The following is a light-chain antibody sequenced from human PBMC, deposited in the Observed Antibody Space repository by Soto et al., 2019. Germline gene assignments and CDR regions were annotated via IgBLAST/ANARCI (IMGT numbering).Light chain of an antibody. Sequence: QSVLTQPPSVSGSPGQSVTISCTGTSSDVGSYNRVPWYQQPPGTAPKLMIYEVSNRPSGVPDRFSGSKSGNTASLTISGLQAEDEADYYCSSYTSSSTFDVFGTGTQLTVL. CDR1: SSDVGSYNR. J-gene: IGLJ1*01. V-gene: IGLV2-18*02. CDR2: EVS. CDR3: SSYTSSSTFDV.